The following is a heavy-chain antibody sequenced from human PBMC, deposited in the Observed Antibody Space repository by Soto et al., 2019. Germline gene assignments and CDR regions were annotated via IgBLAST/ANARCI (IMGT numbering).Heavy chain of an antibody. V-gene: IGHV1-18*01. CDR1: GYTFTSHG. CDR2: ISAYNGDT. J-gene: IGHJ6*03. CDR3: ARMVRGSNIDYYHYKNV. D-gene: IGHD3-10*01. Sequence: QVQLVQSGAEVKKPGASVKVSCKASGYTFTSHGISWVRQAPGQGLEWMGWISAYNGDTNYAQKLQGRVTVTTDTSTRTAYMGLRSLRSEDTAVYSCARMVRGSNIDYYHYKNVWGKGTTVTVS.